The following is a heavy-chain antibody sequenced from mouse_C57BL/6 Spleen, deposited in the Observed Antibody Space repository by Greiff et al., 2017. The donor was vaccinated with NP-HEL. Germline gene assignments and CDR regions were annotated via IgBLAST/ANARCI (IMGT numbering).Heavy chain of an antibody. Sequence: VQLQQSGAELVRPGTSVKVSCKASGYAFTNYLIEWVKQRPGQGLEWIGVINPRSGGTNYNEKFKGKATLTADKSSSTAYMQLSSLTSEDSAVYFCAGWGEGFDYWGQGTTLTVSS. V-gene: IGHV1-54*01. CDR2: INPRSGGT. CDR1: GYAFTNYL. J-gene: IGHJ2*01. CDR3: AGWGEGFDY.